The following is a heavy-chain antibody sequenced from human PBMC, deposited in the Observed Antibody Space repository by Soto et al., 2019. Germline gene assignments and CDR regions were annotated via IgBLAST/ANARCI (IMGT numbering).Heavy chain of an antibody. D-gene: IGHD3-9*01. J-gene: IGHJ4*02. Sequence: TGGSLRLSCAAFGFTLDKYTMGWVRQAPGKGLEWVAESFSSGGTQYADSEKGRFTISRDNSRNMVFLQMNGLRVEDTALYYCARDREPDGIWTFDSWGQGALVTVSS. V-gene: IGHV3-53*01. CDR1: GFTLDKYT. CDR2: SFSSGGT. CDR3: ARDREPDGIWTFDS.